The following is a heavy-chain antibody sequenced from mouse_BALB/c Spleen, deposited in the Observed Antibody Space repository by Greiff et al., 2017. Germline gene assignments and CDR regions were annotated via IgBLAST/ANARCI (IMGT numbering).Heavy chain of an antibody. Sequence: EVMLVESGGGLVKPGGSLKLSCAASGFTFSSYAMSWVRQSPEKRLEWVAEISSGGSYTYYPDTVTGRFTISRDNAKNTLYLEMSSLRSEDTAMYYCARKEVTATEAWFAYWGQGTLVTVSA. D-gene: IGHD1-2*01. CDR2: ISSGGSYT. J-gene: IGHJ3*01. V-gene: IGHV5-9-4*01. CDR3: ARKEVTATEAWFAY. CDR1: GFTFSSYA.